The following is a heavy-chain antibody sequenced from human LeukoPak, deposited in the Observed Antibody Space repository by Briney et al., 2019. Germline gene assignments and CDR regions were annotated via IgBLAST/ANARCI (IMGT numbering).Heavy chain of an antibody. CDR2: ICSTTGGT. CDR3: ARDYHYGGSFDY. CDR1: GFTFSTYS. Sequence: GGSLRLSCAASGFTFSTYSMNWVRQAPGKGLEWISYICSTTGGTYYADSVKGRFTISRDNAKNSLYLQMNSLRAEDTAVYYCARDYHYGGSFDYWGQGTLVTVSS. J-gene: IGHJ4*02. V-gene: IGHV3-48*04. D-gene: IGHD4-17*01.